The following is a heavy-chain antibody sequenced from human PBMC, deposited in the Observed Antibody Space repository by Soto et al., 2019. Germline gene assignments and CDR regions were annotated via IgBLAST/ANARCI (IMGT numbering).Heavy chain of an antibody. D-gene: IGHD5-18*01. CDR2: ISAYNGNT. V-gene: IGHV1-18*04. CDR1: GYTFTSYG. J-gene: IGHJ4*02. CDR3: ARDEDAAMPHFFDY. Sequence: ASVKVSCKASGYTFTSYGISWVRQAPGQGLEWMGWISAYNGNTNYAQNLQGRVTMATDTSTSTAYMELRSLRSDDTAVYCCARDEDAAMPHFFDYWGQGTPVTVSS.